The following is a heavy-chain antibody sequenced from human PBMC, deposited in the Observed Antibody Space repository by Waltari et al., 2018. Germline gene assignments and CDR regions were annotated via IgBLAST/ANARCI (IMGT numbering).Heavy chain of an antibody. CDR1: GYTFTSYG. CDR3: ARANRVLAGDAFDI. CDR2: ISAYNGNT. D-gene: IGHD3-16*01. V-gene: IGHV1-18*01. Sequence: QVQLVQSGAEVKKPGASVKVSCKASGYTFTSYGISWVRQAPGQGLEWMGWISAYNGNTNDAPKPQGRVTMTTDPSTSTAYMELRSLRSDDTAVYYGARANRVLAGDAFDIWGQGTMVTVSS. J-gene: IGHJ3*02.